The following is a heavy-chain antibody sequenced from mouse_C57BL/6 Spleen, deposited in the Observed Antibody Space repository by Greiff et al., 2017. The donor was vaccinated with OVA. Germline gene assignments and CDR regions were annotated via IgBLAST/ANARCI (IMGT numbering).Heavy chain of an antibody. V-gene: IGHV1-54*01. CDR3: ARRAFFSLDY. J-gene: IGHJ4*01. D-gene: IGHD6-2*01. CDR2: INPGSGGT. CDR1: GYAFTNYL. Sequence: QVQLQQSGAELVRPGTSVKVSCKASGYAFTNYLIEWVKQRPGQGLEWIGVINPGSGGTKYNEKFKGKATLTADKSSSTAYMQLSSLTSEDSAVDFCARRAFFSLDYWGQGTSVTVSS.